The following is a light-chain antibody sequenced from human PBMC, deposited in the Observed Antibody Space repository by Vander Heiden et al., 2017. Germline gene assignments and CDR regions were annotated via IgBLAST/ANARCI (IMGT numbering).Light chain of an antibody. CDR1: NSFYNS. Sequence: MKMTPPPSSLSASVEDRITITCPASNSFYNSLNWYQQKPGKATKLLIWAASTLERGVPSWFSGRGSGKDFTLTISSLEPEEFATYCWQHTCNPPRTFGQGTKLEIK. J-gene: IGKJ2*01. CDR2: AAS. CDR3: QHTCNPPRT. V-gene: IGKV1-39*01.